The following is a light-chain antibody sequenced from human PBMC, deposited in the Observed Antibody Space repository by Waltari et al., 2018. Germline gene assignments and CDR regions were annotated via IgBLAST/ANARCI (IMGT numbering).Light chain of an antibody. V-gene: IGKV3-11*01. CDR1: QSVSSY. CDR3: QQRFTWPRT. Sequence: EVVLTQSPATLSLSPGERATISCRASQSVSSYLAWYQQKPGHAPRLLIYDASKRATDIPARFSGSGSVTDFTLTISSLEPEDFAVYYCQQRFTWPRTFGQGTKVEI. J-gene: IGKJ1*01. CDR2: DAS.